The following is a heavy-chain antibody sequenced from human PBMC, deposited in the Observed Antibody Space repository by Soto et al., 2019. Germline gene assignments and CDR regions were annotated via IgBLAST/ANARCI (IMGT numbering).Heavy chain of an antibody. CDR1: GYTFTSYG. V-gene: IGHV1-18*01. D-gene: IGHD1-26*01. CDR3: GRRNELNGSYGPGPRYNWFDP. J-gene: IGHJ5*02. Sequence: QVQLVQSGAEVKKPGASVKVSCKASGYTFTSYGISWVRQAPGQGLEWMGWISAYNGNTNYAQKLQGRVTMTTDTSKSTAYMGLRSRGSDDKAVYYFGRRNELNGSYGPGPRYNWFDPWGQGTLVTVSS. CDR2: ISAYNGNT.